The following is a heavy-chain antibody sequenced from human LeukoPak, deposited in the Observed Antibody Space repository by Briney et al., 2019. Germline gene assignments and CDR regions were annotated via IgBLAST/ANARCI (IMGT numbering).Heavy chain of an antibody. CDR1: GGTFSSYA. CDR2: ITPIFGTA. D-gene: IGHD2-2*01. J-gene: IGHJ4*02. V-gene: IGHV1-69*13. CDR3: ARETYCSSTSCYLVY. Sequence: SVKVSCKVSGGTFSSYAISWVRQAPGRGLEWMGGITPIFGTANYAQKFQGRVTITADESTSTAYMELSGLRSEDTAVYYCARETYCSSTSCYLVYWGQGTLVTVSS.